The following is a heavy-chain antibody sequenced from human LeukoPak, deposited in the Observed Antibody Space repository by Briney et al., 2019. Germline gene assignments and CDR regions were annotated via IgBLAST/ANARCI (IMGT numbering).Heavy chain of an antibody. CDR1: GFTFSGSA. J-gene: IGHJ6*02. CDR2: IRSKANSYAT. CDR3: TMGVVVPAASSRSVSSSGYYYYYGMDV. V-gene: IGHV3-73*01. Sequence: PGGSLRLSCAASGFTFSGSAMHWVRQASGKGLKWVGRIRSKANSYATAYAASVKGRFTISRDDSKNTAYLQMNSLKTEDTAVYYCTMGVVVPAASSRSVSSSGYYYYYGMDVWGQGTTVTVSS. D-gene: IGHD2-2*01.